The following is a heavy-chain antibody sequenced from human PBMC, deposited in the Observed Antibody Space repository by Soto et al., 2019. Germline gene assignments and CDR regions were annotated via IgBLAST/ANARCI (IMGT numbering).Heavy chain of an antibody. Sequence: GASVKVSCKASGGTFSSYAISWVRQAPGQGLEWMGGIIPIFGTANYAQKFQGRVTITADKSTSTAYMELSSLRSEDTAVYYCARTTYYYDSSGQPDDYWGQGTLVTVSS. V-gene: IGHV1-69*06. CDR3: ARTTYYYDSSGQPDDY. CDR2: IIPIFGTA. D-gene: IGHD3-22*01. CDR1: GGTFSSYA. J-gene: IGHJ4*02.